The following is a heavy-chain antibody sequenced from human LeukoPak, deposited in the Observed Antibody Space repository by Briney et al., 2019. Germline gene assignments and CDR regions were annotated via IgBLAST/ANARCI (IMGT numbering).Heavy chain of an antibody. D-gene: IGHD2-2*01. J-gene: IGHJ3*01. CDR3: AASTMPITGDAFDV. Sequence: ASVKVSCKVSGYTFGESYIHWVQQAPGEGLEWMGLIDPDDGETIYAEKFQDRVTIIADSSTDTAYLELSSLRSEDTAMYYCAASTMPITGDAFDVWGLGTMIIVSS. CDR1: GYTFGESY. CDR2: IDPDDGET. V-gene: IGHV1-69-2*01.